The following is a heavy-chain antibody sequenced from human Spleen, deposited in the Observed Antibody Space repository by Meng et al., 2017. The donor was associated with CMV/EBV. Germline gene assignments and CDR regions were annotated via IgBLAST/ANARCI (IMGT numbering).Heavy chain of an antibody. J-gene: IGHJ4*02. CDR3: ATYSRAPTAMRAYFNY. V-gene: IGHV3-30*14. Sequence: FSFRSFTMHWVRPGPGKGPEWVAVISSDGTNKNYADSVKGRFTISRDNSKRTLYLQLSNLRTEDTAIYYCATYSRAPTAMRAYFNYWGLGTLVTVSS. D-gene: IGHD2-2*01. CDR2: ISSDGTNK. CDR1: FSFRSFT.